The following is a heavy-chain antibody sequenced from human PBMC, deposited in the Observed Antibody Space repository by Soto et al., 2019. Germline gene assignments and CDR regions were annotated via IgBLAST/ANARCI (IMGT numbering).Heavy chain of an antibody. CDR3: ARRFLEWLPNNWFDP. J-gene: IGHJ5*02. V-gene: IGHV4-4*09. D-gene: IGHD3-3*01. Sequence: PSETLSLTCTFSGGSFSSISNYYCSWIRQPPGRGLEWIGYISNSGYSSYNPSLRSRLSISVDTSKNQVSLKLASVTAADTAVYYCARRFLEWLPNNWFDPWGQGTLVTVSS. CDR2: ISNSGYS. CDR1: GGSFSSISNYY.